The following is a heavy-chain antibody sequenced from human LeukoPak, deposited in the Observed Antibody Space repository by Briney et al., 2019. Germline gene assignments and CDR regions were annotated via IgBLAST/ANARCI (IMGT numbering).Heavy chain of an antibody. CDR2: IRSKANSYAT. CDR3: TRLSGSSSIDY. J-gene: IGHJ4*02. D-gene: IGHD6-13*01. V-gene: IGHV3-73*01. CDR1: GFTFSGSA. Sequence: PGGSLKLSCAASGFTFSGSAMHWVRQASGKGLEWVGRIRSKANSYATAYAASGKGRFTISRDDSKNTAYLQMNSLKTEDTAVYYCTRLSGSSSIDYWGQGTLVTVSS.